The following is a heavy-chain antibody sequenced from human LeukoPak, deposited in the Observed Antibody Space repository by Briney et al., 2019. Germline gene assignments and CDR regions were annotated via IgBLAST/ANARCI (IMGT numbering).Heavy chain of an antibody. D-gene: IGHD3-10*01. CDR1: GDSISSGGYF. V-gene: IGHV4-31*03. CDR2: IYYSGST. J-gene: IGHJ5*02. CDR3: ARGFGDWGLSWFDP. Sequence: SETLSLTCTVSGDSISSGGYFWNWIRQHPGKGLEWIGYIYYSGSTYYNPSLKSRVTISVDTSKNQFSPKLTSVTAADTAVYYCARGFGDWGLSWFDPWGQGTLVTVSS.